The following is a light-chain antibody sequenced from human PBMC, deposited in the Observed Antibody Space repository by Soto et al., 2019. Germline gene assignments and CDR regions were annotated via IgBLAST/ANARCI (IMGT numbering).Light chain of an antibody. Sequence: DIQMTQSPSSLSASVEDRVTITCRASQSISSYLNWYQQKPGKAPKLLIYAASSLQSGVPSRFSGSGSGTDFTLTISSLQPEDFATYYCQQSYSTRWTFGQGTKVDIK. J-gene: IGKJ1*01. CDR3: QQSYSTRWT. CDR2: AAS. V-gene: IGKV1-39*01. CDR1: QSISSY.